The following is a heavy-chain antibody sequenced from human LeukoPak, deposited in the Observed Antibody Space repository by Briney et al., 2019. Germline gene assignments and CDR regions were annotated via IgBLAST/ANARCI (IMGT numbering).Heavy chain of an antibody. CDR1: GGSISSYY. V-gene: IGHV4-59*01. J-gene: IGHJ4*02. Sequence: SETLSLTCTVSGGSISSYYWSWIRQPPGKGLEWIGYIYYSGSTNYNPSLKSRVTISVDTSKNQFSLKLSSVTAADTAVYYCARAHYDILTGYSPLDYWGQGTLVTVSS. CDR3: ARAHYDILTGYSPLDY. CDR2: IYYSGST. D-gene: IGHD3-9*01.